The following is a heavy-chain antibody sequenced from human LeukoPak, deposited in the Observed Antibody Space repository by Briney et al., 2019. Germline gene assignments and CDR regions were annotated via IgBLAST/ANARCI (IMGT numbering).Heavy chain of an antibody. V-gene: IGHV3-23*01. Sequence: GSLRLSCAASGFTFSSYAMNWVRQAPGKGLAWVSGINNSGGSTYYADSVKGRFTISRDNSKNTLYLQMNSLRAEDTAVYYCAKAHPKQWLPTYYYYYYMDVWGKGTTVTISS. J-gene: IGHJ6*03. CDR2: INNSGGST. CDR3: AKAHPKQWLPTYYYYYYMDV. CDR1: GFTFSSYA. D-gene: IGHD6-19*01.